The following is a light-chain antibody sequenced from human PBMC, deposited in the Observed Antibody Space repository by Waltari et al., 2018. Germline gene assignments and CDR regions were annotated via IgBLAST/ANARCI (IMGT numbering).Light chain of an antibody. CDR3: CSYAATYTFGV. J-gene: IGLJ3*02. CDR1: SSDVGGSND. Sequence: QSALTQPRPVSGSPGQSVTIPCTGSSSDVGGSNDVSWYPHHPGKAPILIIYDVTKRPSGVPDRFSGSKSGNTASLTISGLQAEDEADYHCCSYAATYTFGVFAGGTKLTVL. V-gene: IGLV2-11*01. CDR2: DVT.